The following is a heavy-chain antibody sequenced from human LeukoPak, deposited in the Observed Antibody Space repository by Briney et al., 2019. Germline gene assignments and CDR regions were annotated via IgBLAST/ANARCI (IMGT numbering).Heavy chain of an antibody. D-gene: IGHD5/OR15-5a*01. CDR2: ISRRSIS. J-gene: IGHJ4*02. V-gene: IGHV3-48*01. CDR1: GFTVSNYN. Sequence: GGSLRLSCVASGFTVSNYNMNWVRQAPGKGLEGVSYISRRSISYFADSVKGRFTISKDNAKNSLHLQMNSLRTEDTAVYYCTTDSLSTKTAGGNSWGQGTLVIVSS. CDR3: TTDSLSTKTAGGNS.